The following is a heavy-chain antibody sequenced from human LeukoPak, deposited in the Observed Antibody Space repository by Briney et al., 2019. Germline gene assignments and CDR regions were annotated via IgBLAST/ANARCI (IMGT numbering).Heavy chain of an antibody. J-gene: IGHJ6*03. CDR1: GYTFTSYD. Sequence: ASVKVSCKASGYTFTSYDINWVRQATGQGREWMGWMNPNSGNTGYAQKFQGRVTITRNTSISTAYMELSSLRSEDTAVYYCARGDYDILTGRVHYYYYMDVWGKGTTVTVSS. CDR2: MNPNSGNT. V-gene: IGHV1-8*03. D-gene: IGHD3-9*01. CDR3: ARGDYDILTGRVHYYYYMDV.